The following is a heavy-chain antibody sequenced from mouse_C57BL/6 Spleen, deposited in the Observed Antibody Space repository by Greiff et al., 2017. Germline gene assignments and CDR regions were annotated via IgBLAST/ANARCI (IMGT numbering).Heavy chain of an antibody. CDR2: IYPGDGDT. Sequence: VKLQESGPELVKPGASVKISCKASGYAFSSSWMNWVKQRPGKGLEWIGRIYPGDGDTNYNGKFKGKATLTADKASSTAYMQLSSLTSEDSAVYFCAGDSSGYGYWGKGTTLTVSS. J-gene: IGHJ2*01. CDR3: AGDSSGYGY. V-gene: IGHV1-82*01. D-gene: IGHD3-2*02. CDR1: GYAFSSSW.